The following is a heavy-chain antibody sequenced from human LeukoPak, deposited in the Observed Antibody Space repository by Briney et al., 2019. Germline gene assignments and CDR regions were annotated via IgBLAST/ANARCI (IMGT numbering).Heavy chain of an antibody. V-gene: IGHV4-59*08. Sequence: PSETLSLTCTVSGGSISSYYWSWIRQPPGKGLEWIGYIYYSGSTNYNPSLKSRVTISVDTSKNQFSLKLSSVTATDTAVYYCARELAYCGGDCYLAAFDLWGQGTMVTVSS. J-gene: IGHJ3*01. CDR2: IYYSGST. CDR1: GGSISSYY. CDR3: ARELAYCGGDCYLAAFDL. D-gene: IGHD2-21*01.